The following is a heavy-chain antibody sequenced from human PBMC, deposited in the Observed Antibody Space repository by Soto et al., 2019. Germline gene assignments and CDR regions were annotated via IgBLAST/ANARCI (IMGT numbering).Heavy chain of an antibody. J-gene: IGHJ3*02. D-gene: IGHD6-19*01. CDR1: GFTFSIYA. CDR3: AKLGSNGWYDAFDI. V-gene: IGHV3-23*01. CDR2: ISGSGTSA. Sequence: EVQLLESGGCLVQPGGSLRLSCAASGFTFSIYAMTWVRQAPGKGLEWVSTISGSGTSAYYADSVKGRFTFSRDNSKNTLYLHMNSLRAEDTALYYCAKLGSNGWYDAFDIWGQGTVVTVSS.